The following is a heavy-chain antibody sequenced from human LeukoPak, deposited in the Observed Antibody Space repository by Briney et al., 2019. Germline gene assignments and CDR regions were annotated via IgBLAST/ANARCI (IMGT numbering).Heavy chain of an antibody. J-gene: IGHJ3*02. CDR1: GFTVSSNY. V-gene: IGHV3-66*01. CDR3: ARDSIGTGDAFDI. CDR2: IYSGGST. D-gene: IGHD1-26*01. Sequence: GGSLRLSCAASGFTVSSNYMSWVRQAPGKGLEWVSVIYSGGSTYYADSVKGRFTISRDNSKNTLYLQTNSLRAEDTAVYYCARDSIGTGDAFDIWGQGTMVTVSS.